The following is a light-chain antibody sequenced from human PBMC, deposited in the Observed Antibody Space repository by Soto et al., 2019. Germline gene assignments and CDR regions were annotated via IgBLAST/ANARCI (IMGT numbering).Light chain of an antibody. CDR3: QQSHSSPTT. Sequence: IQMTQSPSTLSASVGDRFTITCLAIQSVSDWLAWYQQKAGKAPKLLIYDASRLESAVPSRFRGSGSQTEFTLTISSLHPEDFATYYCQQSHSSPTTFGQGTRLEIK. J-gene: IGKJ5*01. CDR1: QSVSDW. V-gene: IGKV1-5*01. CDR2: DAS.